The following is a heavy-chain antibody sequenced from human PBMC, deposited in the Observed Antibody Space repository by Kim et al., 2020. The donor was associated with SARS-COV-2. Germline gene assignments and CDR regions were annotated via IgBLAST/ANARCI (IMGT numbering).Heavy chain of an antibody. J-gene: IGHJ4*02. D-gene: IGHD3-22*01. Sequence: RFTISRDNSKNTLYLQMNSLRAEDTAVYYCAKLPVWGYYDSSGYYTPFDYWGQGTLVTVSS. CDR3: AKLPVWGYYDSSGYYTPFDY. V-gene: IGHV3-30*02.